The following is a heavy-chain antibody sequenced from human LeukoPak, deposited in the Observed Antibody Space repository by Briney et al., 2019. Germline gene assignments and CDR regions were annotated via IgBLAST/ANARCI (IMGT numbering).Heavy chain of an antibody. CDR2: IYYSGGT. CDR3: ARQGSSSYSN. Sequence: PSETLSLTCTVSGGSISSSSYYWGWIRQPPGKGLEWIGSIYYSGGTYYNPSLKSRVTISVDTSKNQFSLKPSSVTAADTAVYYCARQGSSSYSNWGQGTLVTVSS. D-gene: IGHD6-13*01. J-gene: IGHJ4*02. CDR1: GGSISSSSYY. V-gene: IGHV4-39*01.